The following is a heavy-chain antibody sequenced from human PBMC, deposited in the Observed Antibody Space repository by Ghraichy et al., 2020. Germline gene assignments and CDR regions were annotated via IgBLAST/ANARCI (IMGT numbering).Heavy chain of an antibody. CDR2: INHSGST. V-gene: IGHV4-34*01. Sequence: SETLSLTCAVYGGSFSGYYWSWIRQPPGKGLEWIGEINHSGSTNYNPSLKSRVTISVDTSKNQFSLKLSSVTAADTAVYYCARGIPVEVEHTLYYYGMDVWGQGTTVTVSS. J-gene: IGHJ6*02. CDR1: GGSFSGYY. CDR3: ARGIPVEVEHTLYYYGMDV. D-gene: IGHD2-21*01.